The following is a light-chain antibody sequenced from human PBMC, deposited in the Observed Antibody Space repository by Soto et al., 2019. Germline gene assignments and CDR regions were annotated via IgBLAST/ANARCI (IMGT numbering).Light chain of an antibody. Sequence: DIVMTQSPLSLPVTPGEPASISCRSSQSLLHSNGYNSLDWYLQKPGQSPQLLIYFGSNRASGVPDRCSGSGSGTDCTLKISRVEAEDVGVYYCMQALQTPPWTFGQGTKVEI. V-gene: IGKV2-28*01. CDR3: MQALQTPPWT. CDR2: FGS. J-gene: IGKJ1*01. CDR1: QSLLHSNGYNS.